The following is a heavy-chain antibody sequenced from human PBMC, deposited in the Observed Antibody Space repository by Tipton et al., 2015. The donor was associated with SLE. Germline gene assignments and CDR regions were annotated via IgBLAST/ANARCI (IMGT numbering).Heavy chain of an antibody. CDR1: GGSISFYY. V-gene: IGHV4-59*08. Sequence: TLSLTCSVSGGSISFYYWSWIRQPPGKGLEWIGYIYHSGTNYNPSLKSRVTISSDTSKNLFSLQLRSVIAADTAVYYCARHRGYFTVSDYIDYWGQGALVTVSS. CDR3: ARHRGYFTVSDYIDY. D-gene: IGHD3-10*01. J-gene: IGHJ4*02. CDR2: IYHSGT.